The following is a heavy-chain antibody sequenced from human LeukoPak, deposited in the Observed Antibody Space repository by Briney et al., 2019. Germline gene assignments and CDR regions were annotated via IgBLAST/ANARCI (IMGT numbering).Heavy chain of an antibody. D-gene: IGHD1-26*01. Sequence: SVKVSCKASGFTFTSSAMQWVRQARGQRLEWIGWIVVGSGNTNYAQKFQGRVTITADKSTSTAYMELSSLRSEDTAVYYCARGPVDSGSYYGFDYWGQGTLVTASS. CDR3: ARGPVDSGSYYGFDY. J-gene: IGHJ4*02. V-gene: IGHV1-58*02. CDR1: GFTFTSSA. CDR2: IVVGSGNT.